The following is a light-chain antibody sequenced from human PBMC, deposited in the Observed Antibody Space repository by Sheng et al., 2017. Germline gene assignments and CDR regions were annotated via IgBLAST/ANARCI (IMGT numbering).Light chain of an antibody. CDR2: GAS. CDR1: QSVSSN. J-gene: IGKJ4*01. Sequence: EKVMTQSPATLSVSPGERATLSCRASQSVSSNLAWYQQKPGQAPRLVIYGASTRATGIPARFSGSGSGTEFTLTISSLQSEDFAVYYCQQYDKWPLTFGGGTKVEIK. CDR3: QQYDKWPLT. V-gene: IGKV3-15*01.